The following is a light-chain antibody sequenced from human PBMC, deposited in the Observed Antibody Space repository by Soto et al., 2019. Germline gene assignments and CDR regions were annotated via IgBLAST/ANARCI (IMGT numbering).Light chain of an antibody. V-gene: IGKV1-39*01. J-gene: IGKJ1*01. CDR1: QSISSY. CDR2: AAS. CDR3: HQGYSIPWT. Sequence: DIQMTQSPSSVSASVGDRVTITCRASQSISSYLNWYQERPGKAPKVLIHAASTLESGVPSRFSGSGSGTDFTLTISSLQLEDFAIYYCHQGYSIPWTLGQGTKVDSK.